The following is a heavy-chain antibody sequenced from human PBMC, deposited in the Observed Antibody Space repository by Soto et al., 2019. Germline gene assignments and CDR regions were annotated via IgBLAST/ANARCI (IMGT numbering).Heavy chain of an antibody. V-gene: IGHV1-69*13. CDR2: IIPIFGTA. CDR3: ARGYDYGDYWAFDY. J-gene: IGHJ4*02. CDR1: GGTFSSYA. Sequence: SVKVSCKASGGTFSSYAISWVRQAPGQGLEWMGGIIPIFGTANYAQKFEGRVTITADESTSTAYMELSSLRSEDTAVYYCARGYDYGDYWAFDYWGQGTLVTVSS. D-gene: IGHD4-17*01.